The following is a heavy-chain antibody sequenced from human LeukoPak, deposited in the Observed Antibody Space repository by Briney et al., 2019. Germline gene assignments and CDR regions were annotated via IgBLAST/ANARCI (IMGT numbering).Heavy chain of an antibody. CDR2: ISWNSGSI. J-gene: IGHJ3*02. D-gene: IGHD3-22*01. CDR1: GFTFDDYA. Sequence: GGSLRLSCAASGFTFDDYAMHWVRHAPGKGLEWVSGISWNSGSIGYADSVKGRFTISRDNAKNSLYLQMNSLRAEDTALYYCAKSLLYYYDSSGYSDAFDIWGQGTMVTVSS. CDR3: AKSLLYYYDSSGYSDAFDI. V-gene: IGHV3-9*01.